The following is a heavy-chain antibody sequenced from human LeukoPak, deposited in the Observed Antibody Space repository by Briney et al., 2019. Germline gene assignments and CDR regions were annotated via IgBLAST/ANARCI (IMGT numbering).Heavy chain of an antibody. V-gene: IGHV3-7*01. CDR1: AFTFSSHW. Sequence: GGSLRLSCAASAFTFSSHWMSWVRQAPGKGLEWVANIKQDGSEKYYVDSVKGRFTISRDNAKNSLYLQMNSLRAEDTAVYYCARDLTICSSTSCYAGVGAFDMWGQGTMVTVSS. D-gene: IGHD2-2*01. CDR2: IKQDGSEK. CDR3: ARDLTICSSTSCYAGVGAFDM. J-gene: IGHJ3*02.